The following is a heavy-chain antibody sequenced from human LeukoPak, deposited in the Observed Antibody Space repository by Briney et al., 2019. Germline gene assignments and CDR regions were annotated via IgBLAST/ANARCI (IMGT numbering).Heavy chain of an antibody. CDR2: IYYSGST. D-gene: IGHD3-22*01. V-gene: IGHV4-59*12. CDR3: AREPGYYYDSSGYNWFDP. J-gene: IGHJ5*02. CDR1: GGSISSYY. Sequence: SETLSLTCTVSGGSISSYYWSWIRQPPGKGLEWIGYIYYSGSTSYNPSLKSRVTISLDTSKNQFSLKLSSVTAADTAVYYCAREPGYYYDSSGYNWFDPWGQGTLVTVSS.